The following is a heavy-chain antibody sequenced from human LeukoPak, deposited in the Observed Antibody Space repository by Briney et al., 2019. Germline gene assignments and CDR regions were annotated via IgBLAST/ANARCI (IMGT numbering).Heavy chain of an antibody. V-gene: IGHV4-59*01. J-gene: IGHJ4*02. CDR3: TKVLRGYSDYGD. CDR2: IQRIDNY. CDR1: GASISGSY. Sequence: SETLSLTCAVSGASISGSYWSWIRQPPGKGLEYIGYIQRIDNYNYNPSLKSRVTMTLDTSKNQFSLKPSSVTAADTAIYYCTKVLRGYSDYGDWGQGTLVTVSS. D-gene: IGHD5-12*01.